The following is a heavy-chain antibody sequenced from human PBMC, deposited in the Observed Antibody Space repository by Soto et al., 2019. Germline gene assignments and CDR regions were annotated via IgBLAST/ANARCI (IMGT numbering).Heavy chain of an antibody. CDR2: VIPMLGMA. V-gene: IGHV1-69*02. CDR1: EGTFNSYT. Sequence: QVQLVQSGAEVKKPGSSVKVSCTASEGTFNSYTLSWVRQAPGQGLEWMGRVIPMLGMADFAQKFQGRVMITADKSTSTAYMVLRCMRSDESSQYNGATNYGAERTHIDYWGQGILITVSS. D-gene: IGHD3-10*01. CDR3: ATNYGAERTHIDY. J-gene: IGHJ4*02.